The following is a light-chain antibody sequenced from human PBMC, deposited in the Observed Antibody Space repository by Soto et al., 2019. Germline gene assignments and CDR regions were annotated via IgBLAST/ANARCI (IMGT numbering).Light chain of an antibody. J-gene: IGKJ1*01. CDR2: AAS. CDR3: QQSYSTPRST. V-gene: IGKV1-39*01. Sequence: DIQMTQSPSSLSASVGDRVTITCRASQGISSYLDLYQQKPGKVPKLLIYAASTLQTLVPSRFSGSGSGTDFTLTISSLQPEDFATYYCQQSYSTPRSTFGQGTKVDIK. CDR1: QGISSY.